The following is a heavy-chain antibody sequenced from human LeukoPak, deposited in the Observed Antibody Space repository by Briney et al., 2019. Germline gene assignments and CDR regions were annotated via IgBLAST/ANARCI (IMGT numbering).Heavy chain of an antibody. V-gene: IGHV4-59*01. D-gene: IGHD6-13*01. CDR1: GGSITSGY. CDR2: IHYSGST. CDR3: ARGGGSWYADY. Sequence: SETLSLTCIVSGGSITSGYWSWIRQPPEKGLEWIGYIHYSGSTSYNPSLKSRVTMSVDTSKNQFSLKVSSVTAADTAVYYCARGGGSWYADYWGQGILVTVSS. J-gene: IGHJ4*02.